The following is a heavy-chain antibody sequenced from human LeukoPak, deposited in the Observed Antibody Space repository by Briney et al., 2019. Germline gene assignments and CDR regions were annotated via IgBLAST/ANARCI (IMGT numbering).Heavy chain of an antibody. CDR1: GGSISSSNW. J-gene: IGHJ4*02. V-gene: IGHV4-4*02. D-gene: IGHD3-16*02. CDR2: IYHSGST. CDR3: ASLGLRLGELSSYYFDY. Sequence: SETLSLTCAVSGGSISSSNWWRWARQPPGKGLEWIGEIYHSGSTNYNPSLKSRVTISVDKSKNQFSLKLSSVTAADTAVYYCASLGLRLGELSSYYFDYWGQGTLVTVSS.